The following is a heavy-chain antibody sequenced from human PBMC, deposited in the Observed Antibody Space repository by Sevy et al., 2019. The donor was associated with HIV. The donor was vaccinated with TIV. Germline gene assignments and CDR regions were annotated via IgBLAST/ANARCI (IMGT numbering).Heavy chain of an antibody. Sequence: ASVKVSCKASGYTFTGYYMHWVRQAPAQGLAWMGRINRNSGGTNYAQKFQGRVTMTRDTSISTAYMELSRLRSDDTAVYYCARDPDGSGSYYYYGMDVWGQGTTVTVSS. CDR3: ARDPDGSGSYYYYGMDV. CDR1: GYTFTGYY. J-gene: IGHJ6*02. D-gene: IGHD3-10*01. V-gene: IGHV1-2*06. CDR2: INRNSGGT.